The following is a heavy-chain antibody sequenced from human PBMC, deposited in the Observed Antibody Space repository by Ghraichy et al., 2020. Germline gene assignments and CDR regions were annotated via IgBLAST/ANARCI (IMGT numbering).Heavy chain of an antibody. CDR3: ARGSRDYYDSRLEAFDI. V-gene: IGHV3-13*01. CDR1: GFTFSSYD. D-gene: IGHD3-22*01. CDR2: IGTAGDT. Sequence: GGSLRLSCAASGFTFSSYDMHWVRQATGKGLEWVSAIGTAGDTYYPGSVKGRFTISRENAKNSLYLQMNSLRAGDTAVYYCARGSRDYYDSRLEAFDIWGQGTMVTVSS. J-gene: IGHJ3*02.